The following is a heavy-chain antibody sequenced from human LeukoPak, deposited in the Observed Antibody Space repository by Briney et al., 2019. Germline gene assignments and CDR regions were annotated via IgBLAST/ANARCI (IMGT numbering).Heavy chain of an antibody. J-gene: IGHJ4*02. D-gene: IGHD3-22*01. V-gene: IGHV3-53*01. Sequence: GGSLRLSCAASGFTVTSTYISWVRQAPGKGLEWVSVFYSGGSTYYADSVKGRFTISRHNSKNTLYLQMNSLRAEDTAVYYCASALVRGYYYDSSGDYWGQGTLVTVSS. CDR3: ASALVRGYYYDSSGDY. CDR2: FYSGGST. CDR1: GFTVTSTY.